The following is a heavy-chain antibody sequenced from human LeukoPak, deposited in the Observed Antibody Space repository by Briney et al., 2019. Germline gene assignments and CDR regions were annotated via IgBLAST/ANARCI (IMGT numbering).Heavy chain of an antibody. Sequence: SETLSLTCTVSGGSISSSSYYWGWIRQPPGKGLEWIGSIYYSGSTYYNPSLKSRVTISVDTSKNQFSLKLSSVTAADTAVYYCARDMVVRGVYDYWGQGTLVTVSS. CDR1: GGSISSSSYY. CDR2: IYYSGST. D-gene: IGHD3-10*01. J-gene: IGHJ4*02. CDR3: ARDMVVRGVYDY. V-gene: IGHV4-39*01.